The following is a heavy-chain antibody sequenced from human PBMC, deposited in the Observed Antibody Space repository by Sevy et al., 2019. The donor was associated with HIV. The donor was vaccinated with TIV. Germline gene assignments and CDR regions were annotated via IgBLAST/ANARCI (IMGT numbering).Heavy chain of an antibody. V-gene: IGHV3-48*01. J-gene: IGHJ5*02. D-gene: IGHD3-3*01. CDR2: ISSSSSTI. CDR1: GFTFSSYS. Sequence: GVSLRLSCAASGFTFSSYSMNWVRQAPGKGLEWVSYISSSSSTIYYADSVKGRFTISRDNAKNSLYLQMNSLRAEDTAVYYCARDRSDDFWSPGIWFDPWGQGTLVTVSS. CDR3: ARDRSDDFWSPGIWFDP.